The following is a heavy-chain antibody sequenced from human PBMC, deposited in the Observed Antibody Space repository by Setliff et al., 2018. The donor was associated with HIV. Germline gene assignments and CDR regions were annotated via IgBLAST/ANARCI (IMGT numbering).Heavy chain of an antibody. D-gene: IGHD3-10*01. J-gene: IGHJ6*03. CDR1: GGSISSYY. V-gene: IGHV4-59*01. CDR3: ARPRSGTYRGHYYYYMDV. CDR2: IYYSGST. Sequence: SETLSLTCTVSGGSISSYYWSWIRQPPGRGLEWIGYIYYSGSTNYNPSLKSRVTISVDTSKNQFSLKLSSVTAADTAVYYCARPRSGTYRGHYYYYMDVWGKGTTVTSP.